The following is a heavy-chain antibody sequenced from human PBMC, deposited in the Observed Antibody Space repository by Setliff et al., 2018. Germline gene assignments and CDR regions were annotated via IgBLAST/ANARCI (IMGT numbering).Heavy chain of an antibody. D-gene: IGHD2-15*01. CDR3: ARDLVGYCSGGSCYDWDY. CDR1: GYTFTSYG. J-gene: IGHJ4*02. V-gene: IGHV1-18*01. Sequence: GASVKVSCKASGYTFTSYGISWVRQAPGQGLEWMGWISAYNGNTNYAQKLQGRVTMTTDTSTSTAYMELRSLRSDDTAVYYCARDLVGYCSGGSCYDWDYWGQGTPVTVSS. CDR2: ISAYNGNT.